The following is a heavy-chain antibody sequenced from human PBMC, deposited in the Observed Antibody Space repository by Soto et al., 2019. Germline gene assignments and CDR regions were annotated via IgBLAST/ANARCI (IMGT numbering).Heavy chain of an antibody. V-gene: IGHV1-46*01. CDR1: GYTFTRYY. CDR2: INPSGGSI. CDR3: ARSDSSGYYYYYYGMDV. J-gene: IGHJ6*02. Sequence: ASVKVSCKASGYTFTRYYMHWRRQAPGQGLEWMGIINPSGGSISYAQKVQGRVTMTTDTSTSTAYMELRSLRSDDTAVYYCARSDSSGYYYYYYGMDVWGQGTTVTVSS. D-gene: IGHD3-22*01.